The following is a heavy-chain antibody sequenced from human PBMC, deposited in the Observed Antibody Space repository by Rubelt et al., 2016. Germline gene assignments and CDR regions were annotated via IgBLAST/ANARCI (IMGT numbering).Heavy chain of an antibody. CDR3: AGGPAVAGIFDY. CDR1: GGSISSGGYY. CDR2: ITYSGST. D-gene: IGHD6-19*01. J-gene: IGHJ4*02. V-gene: IGHV4-31*03. Sequence: QVRLQESGPGLVKPSQTLSLTCTVSGGSISSGGYYWTWIRQHPGKDLEWIGYITYSGSTYSNPSLRIRLPISAETFKNQFSLKLPSVTAADTAVYYCAGGPAVAGIFDYWGQGTLVTVSS.